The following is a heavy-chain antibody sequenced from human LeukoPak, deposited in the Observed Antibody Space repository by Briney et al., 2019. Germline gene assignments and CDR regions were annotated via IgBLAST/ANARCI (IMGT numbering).Heavy chain of an antibody. D-gene: IGHD1-26*01. CDR2: IVPLFGRA. CDR3: ASGSYLWGGMDV. J-gene: IGHJ6*02. CDR1: GYTFTGYY. Sequence: SVKVSCKASGYTFTGYYMHWVRQAPGQGLEWMGGIVPLFGRANYAQKFHGRVTIMTDESKTTTYMELNSLRSEDTAVYYCASGSYLWGGMDVWGQGTTVTVSS. V-gene: IGHV1-69*05.